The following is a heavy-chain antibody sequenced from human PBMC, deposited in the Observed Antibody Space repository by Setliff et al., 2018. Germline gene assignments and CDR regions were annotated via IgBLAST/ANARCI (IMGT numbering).Heavy chain of an antibody. Sequence: ASVKVSCKASGYTFTTYGVAWVRQAPGQGLEWLGWISGYNGNTNYAQRFQGRVTTTIDTSTNTAYMELRSLRSDDTAVYYCARAPRLEWLLPTFDSWGQGTLVTVSS. CDR1: GYTFTTYG. D-gene: IGHD3-3*01. CDR2: ISGYNGNT. CDR3: ARAPRLEWLLPTFDS. V-gene: IGHV1-18*01. J-gene: IGHJ4*02.